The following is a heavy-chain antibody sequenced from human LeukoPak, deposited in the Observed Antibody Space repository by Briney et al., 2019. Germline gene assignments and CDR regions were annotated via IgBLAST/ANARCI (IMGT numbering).Heavy chain of an antibody. Sequence: SVKVPCKASGYTFTSYAMHWVRQAPGQRLEWMGWINAGNGNTKYSQKFQGRVTITRDTSASTAYMELSSLRSEDTAVYYCARGMYVAVAHLGYWGQGTLVTVSS. CDR2: INAGNGNT. V-gene: IGHV1-3*01. D-gene: IGHD6-19*01. CDR3: ARGMYVAVAHLGY. J-gene: IGHJ4*02. CDR1: GYTFTSYA.